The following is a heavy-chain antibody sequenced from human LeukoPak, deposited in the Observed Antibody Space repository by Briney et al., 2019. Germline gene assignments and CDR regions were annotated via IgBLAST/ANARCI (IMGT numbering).Heavy chain of an antibody. J-gene: IGHJ4*02. V-gene: IGHV4-59*01. CDR2: ISYSGST. CDR1: GGSISSSY. CDR3: ARSGLVRGVST. Sequence: SETLSLTCTVSGGSISSSYWTWIRQPPGKELEWIGSISYSGSTNYNPSLKSRVTMSIDTSKNQFSLKLNSVTAADTAVYYCARSGLVRGVSTWGQGTLVTVSS. D-gene: IGHD3-10*01.